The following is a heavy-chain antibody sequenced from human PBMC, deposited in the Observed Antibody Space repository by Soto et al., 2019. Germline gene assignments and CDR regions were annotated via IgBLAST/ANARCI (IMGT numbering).Heavy chain of an antibody. CDR1: GGTFSSYT. CDR2: IIPILGIA. D-gene: IGHD3-22*01. J-gene: IGHJ6*02. V-gene: IGHV1-69*02. Sequence: SVKVSCKASGGTFSSYTISWVRQAPGQGLEWMGRIIPILGIANYAQKFQGRVTITADKSTSTAYMELSSLRSEDTAVYYCARADYYDSSGYYVRPPQAYYYYGLDVWGQGTTVTLSS. CDR3: ARADYYDSSGYYVRPPQAYYYYGLDV.